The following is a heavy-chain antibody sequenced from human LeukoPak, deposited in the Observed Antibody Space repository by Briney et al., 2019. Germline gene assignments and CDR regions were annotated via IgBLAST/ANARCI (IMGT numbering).Heavy chain of an antibody. V-gene: IGHV3-21*01. CDR1: GFTFSSYS. D-gene: IGHD3-3*01. CDR2: ISSSSSYI. J-gene: IGHJ4*02. Sequence: GGSLRLSCAASGFTFSSYSMNWVRQAPGKGLEWVSPISSSSSYIYYADSVKGRFTISRDNAKNSLYLQMNSLRAEDTAVYYCARGESITIFGVVISDFDSGSTGLSPYWGQGTLVTVSS. CDR3: ARGESITIFGVVISDFDSGSTGLSPY.